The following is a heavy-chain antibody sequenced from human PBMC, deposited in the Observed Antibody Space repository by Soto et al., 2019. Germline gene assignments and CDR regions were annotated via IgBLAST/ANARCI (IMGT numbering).Heavy chain of an antibody. V-gene: IGHV1-2*02. CDR3: ARKTGIGDWFDH. CDR2: INPNSGGT. Sequence: GXSVKVSCKSSGYTFTGYYMHWVRQAPGQGLECMGWINPNSGGTNYAQKFQGRVTMTRDTSISTAYMELSRLRSDDTAVYYCARKTGIGDWFDHWGQGTLVTVSS. D-gene: IGHD7-27*01. J-gene: IGHJ5*02. CDR1: GYTFTGYY.